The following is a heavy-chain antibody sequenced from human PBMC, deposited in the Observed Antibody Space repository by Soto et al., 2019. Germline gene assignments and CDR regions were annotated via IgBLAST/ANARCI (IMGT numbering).Heavy chain of an antibody. V-gene: IGHV4-61*01. J-gene: IGHJ4*02. CDR1: GGSVRSGSYY. Sequence: SETMSLTCSVSGGSVRSGSYYWTWIRQPPGKVLELIGYIFQSGTTNYNASLKSRVTISIDTSKNQFFLKLNSVTAADTAVYYCARDSSGRHDYWGQGTLVTVS. CDR3: ARDSSGRHDY. D-gene: IGHD3-22*01. CDR2: IFQSGTT.